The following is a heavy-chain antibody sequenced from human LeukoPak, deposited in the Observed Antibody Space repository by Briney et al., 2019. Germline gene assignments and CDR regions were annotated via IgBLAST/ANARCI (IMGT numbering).Heavy chain of an antibody. V-gene: IGHV3-66*01. CDR2: IYSGGNT. J-gene: IGHJ3*02. CDR1: GFTVSSNY. D-gene: IGHD3-22*01. CDR3: AKDRDYYDXSGYYSDAFDI. Sequence: GGSLRLSCAASGFTVSSNYMSWVRQAPGKGLEWVSVIYSGGNTYYADSVKGRFTISRDNSKNTLYLQMNSLRAEDTAVYYCAKDRDYYDXSGYYSDAFDIWGQGTMVTVSX.